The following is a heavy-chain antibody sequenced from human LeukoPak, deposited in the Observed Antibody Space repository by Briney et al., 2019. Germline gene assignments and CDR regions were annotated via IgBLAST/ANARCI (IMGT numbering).Heavy chain of an antibody. J-gene: IGHJ5*02. CDR3: ARNENWFDP. CDR2: IYYSGST. D-gene: IGHD1-1*01. V-gene: IGHV4-59*08. Sequence: SETLSPTCTVSGGSISSYYWSWIRQPPGKGLEWIGYIYYSGSTNYNPSLKSRVTISVDTSKNQFSLKLSSVTAADTAVYYCARNENWFDPWGQGTLVTVSS. CDR1: GGSISSYY.